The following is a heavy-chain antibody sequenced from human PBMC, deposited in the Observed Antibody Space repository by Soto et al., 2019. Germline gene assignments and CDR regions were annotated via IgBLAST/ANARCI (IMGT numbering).Heavy chain of an antibody. J-gene: IGHJ4*02. CDR1: GFIFSTYG. CDR2: ISYEGSNT. D-gene: IGHD2-15*01. V-gene: IGHV3-30*18. CDR3: AKEVHCGGGSCSWSEGFDY. Sequence: QVQLVESGGGGVQPGRSLRLSCAASGFIFSTYGMHWVRQAPGKGLEWVAVISYEGSNTYYADYVKGRFTITRDNSKNTLYLQMNSLRPEDTAVYYCAKEVHCGGGSCSWSEGFDYWGQGTLLTVSS.